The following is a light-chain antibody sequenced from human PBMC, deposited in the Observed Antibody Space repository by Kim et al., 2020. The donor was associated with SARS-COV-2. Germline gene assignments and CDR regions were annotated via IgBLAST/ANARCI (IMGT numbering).Light chain of an antibody. CDR1: SGHSSYA. CDR3: QTWGTGIVV. CDR2: LNSDGSH. Sequence: ASVKLTCPLSSGHSSYAIAWHQQQPEKGPRYLMKLNSDGSHSKGDGIPDRLSGSSSGAERYLTISSLQSEDEADYYCQTWGTGIVVFGGGTQLTVL. J-gene: IGLJ2*01. V-gene: IGLV4-69*01.